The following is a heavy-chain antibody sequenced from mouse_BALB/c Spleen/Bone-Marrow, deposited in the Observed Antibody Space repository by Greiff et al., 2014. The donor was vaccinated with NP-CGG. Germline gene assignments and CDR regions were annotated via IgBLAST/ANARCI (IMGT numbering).Heavy chain of an antibody. J-gene: IGHJ4*01. CDR1: GFTFSSFG. V-gene: IGHV5-17*02. Sequence: EVQLQQSGGGLVQPGGSRKLSCAASGFTFSSFGMHWVRQAPEKGLEWVAYISSGSSTIYYADTMKGRFTISRDNPKNTLFLLMTSLRSEDTAMYYCTRSGTLGAMDYWGQGTSVTVSS. CDR2: ISSGSSTI. CDR3: TRSGTLGAMDY. D-gene: IGHD3-3*01.